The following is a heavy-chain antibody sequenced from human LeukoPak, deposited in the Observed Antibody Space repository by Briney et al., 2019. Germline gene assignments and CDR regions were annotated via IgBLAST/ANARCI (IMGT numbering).Heavy chain of an antibody. V-gene: IGHV6-1*01. Sequence: SQTLSLTCAISGDTVSSNSVAWNWIRQSPSRGLEWLGRTYYRSKWYNDYAVSVKSRIIINPDTSKNQVSLQLNSVTPEDTAVYYCARDPLGYCSGGSCDWFDPWGQGTLVTVSS. J-gene: IGHJ5*02. CDR1: GDTVSSNSVA. CDR3: ARDPLGYCSGGSCDWFDP. CDR2: TYYRSKWYN. D-gene: IGHD2-15*01.